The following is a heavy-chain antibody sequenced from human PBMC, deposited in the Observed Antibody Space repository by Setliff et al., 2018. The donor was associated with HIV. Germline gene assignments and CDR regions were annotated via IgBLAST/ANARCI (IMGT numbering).Heavy chain of an antibody. J-gene: IGHJ6*02. CDR2: SYHSGSP. V-gene: IGHV4-31*03. CDR1: RGSLSSGGYY. D-gene: IGHD6-6*01. Sequence: SETLSLTCSVSRGSLSSGGYYWSWIRQHPGKGLEWIGYSYHSGSPSYNPSLKSRTTISVDTSKNEFSLKLSSVTAADTAVYYCARMGAARPLYYYGMDVWGRGTTVTVSS. CDR3: ARMGAARPLYYYGMDV.